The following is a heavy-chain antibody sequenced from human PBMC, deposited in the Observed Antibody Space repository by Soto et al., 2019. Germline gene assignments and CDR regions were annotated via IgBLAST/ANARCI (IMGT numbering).Heavy chain of an antibody. D-gene: IGHD2-21*02. CDR1: VVSFKSESYS. Sequence: PWGTLALTCAVSVVSFKSESYSWSWIGQPQGQGLEWIGYVYHTGRTSYNPSLKSLVSIAMDTSKNQFSLNLDSVTDADTAVHFCARDSAYTAAWRHGSLVTVS. V-gene: IGHV4-61*01. CDR2: VYHTGRT. J-gene: IGHJ4*03. CDR3: ARDSAYTAA.